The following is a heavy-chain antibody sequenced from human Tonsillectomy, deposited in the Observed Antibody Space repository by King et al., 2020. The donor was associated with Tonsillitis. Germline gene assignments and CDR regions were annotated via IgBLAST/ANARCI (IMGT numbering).Heavy chain of an antibody. V-gene: IGHV3-48*01. Sequence: VQLVESGGGLVQPGGSLRLSCGASGFTFSSYSMNWVRQAPGKGLEWVSYISSSSSTINYADSVKGRFTISRDNAKNSLYLQMNSLRAEDTAVYYCAREIPLIKIDYWGQGTLVTVSS. CDR2: ISSSSSTI. CDR1: GFTFSSYS. J-gene: IGHJ4*02. D-gene: IGHD2-8*01. CDR3: AREIPLIKIDY.